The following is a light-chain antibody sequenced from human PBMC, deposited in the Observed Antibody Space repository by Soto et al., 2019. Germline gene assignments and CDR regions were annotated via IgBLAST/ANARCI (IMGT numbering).Light chain of an antibody. J-gene: IGLJ2*01. CDR2: GNS. CDR1: SSNIGAGYD. CDR3: QSYDSSLHVV. V-gene: IGLV1-40*01. Sequence: QSVLTQPPSVSGAPGQRVTISCTGSSSNIGAGYDVHWYQQLPGTAPKLLIYGNSNRPSGVPDRFSGSKSGISASLAITGLQAEDEADYYCQSYDSSLHVVFGGGTKLTVL.